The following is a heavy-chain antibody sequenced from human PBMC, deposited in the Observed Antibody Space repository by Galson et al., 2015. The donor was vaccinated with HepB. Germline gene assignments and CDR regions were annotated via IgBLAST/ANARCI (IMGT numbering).Heavy chain of an antibody. J-gene: IGHJ4*02. V-gene: IGHV3-23*01. CDR1: GFTFRNYA. Sequence: SLRLSCAASGFTFRNYAMNWVRQAPGKGLEWVSAISGTGGSTYYADSVKGRFTISRDNSKNTLYLQMNSLRAEDTAVYYCQNQLFPGFEYWGQGTLVTVSS. CDR2: ISGTGGST. D-gene: IGHD1-14*01. CDR3: QNQLFPGFEY.